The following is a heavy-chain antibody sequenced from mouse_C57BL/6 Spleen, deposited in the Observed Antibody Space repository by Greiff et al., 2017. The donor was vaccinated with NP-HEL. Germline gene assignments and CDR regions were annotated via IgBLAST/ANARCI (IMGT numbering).Heavy chain of an antibody. CDR3: ARGDYGSSPFDY. V-gene: IGHV1-82*01. Sequence: QVQLQQSGPELVKPGASVKISCKASGYAFSSSWMNWVKQRPGKGLEWIGRIYPGDGDTNYNGKFKGKATLTADKSSSKAYMQLSSLTSEDSAVYFCARGDYGSSPFDYWGQGTTLTVSS. J-gene: IGHJ2*01. CDR1: GYAFSSSW. CDR2: IYPGDGDT. D-gene: IGHD1-1*01.